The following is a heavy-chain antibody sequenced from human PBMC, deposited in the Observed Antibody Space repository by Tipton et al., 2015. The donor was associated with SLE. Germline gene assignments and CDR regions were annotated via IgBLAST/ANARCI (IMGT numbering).Heavy chain of an antibody. Sequence: TLSLTCTVSGGSIGSYYWSWIRQPPGKGLEWIGYIYYSGSTNYNPSLKSRVTKSVDTSKNQFSLGLSSVTAADTAVYYCARTVGSHRNYYFDYWGQGTLVTVSP. CDR2: IYYSGST. V-gene: IGHV4-59*08. J-gene: IGHJ4*02. D-gene: IGHD1-26*01. CDR1: GGSIGSYY. CDR3: ARTVGSHRNYYFDY.